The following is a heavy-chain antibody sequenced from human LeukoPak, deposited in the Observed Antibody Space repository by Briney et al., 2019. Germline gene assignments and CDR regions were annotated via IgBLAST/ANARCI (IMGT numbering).Heavy chain of an antibody. CDR1: GFTFSSYW. V-gene: IGHV3-7*01. CDR2: IKQDGSEK. CDR3: ARDHRPGYGSGSYYGY. J-gene: IGHJ4*02. D-gene: IGHD3-10*01. Sequence: PGGSLRLSCAASGFTFSSYWMSWVRQAPGKGPEWVANIKQDGSEKYYVDSVKGRFTISRDNAKNSLYLQMNSLRAEDTAVYYCARDHRPGYGSGSYYGYWGQGTLVTVSS.